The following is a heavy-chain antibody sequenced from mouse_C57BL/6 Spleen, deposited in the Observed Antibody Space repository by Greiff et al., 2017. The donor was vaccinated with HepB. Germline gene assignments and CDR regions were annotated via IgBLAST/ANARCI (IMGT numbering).Heavy chain of an antibody. J-gene: IGHJ2*01. CDR2: ISDGGSYT. CDR1: GFTFSSYA. V-gene: IGHV5-4*03. D-gene: IGHD1-1*01. Sequence: DVKLVESGGGLVKPGGSLKLSCAASGFTFSSYAMSWVRQTPEKRLEWVATISDGGSYTYYPDNVKGRFTISRDNAKNNLYLQMSHLKSEDTAMYYCARPHYGSSEGYFDYWGQGTTLTVSS. CDR3: ARPHYGSSEGYFDY.